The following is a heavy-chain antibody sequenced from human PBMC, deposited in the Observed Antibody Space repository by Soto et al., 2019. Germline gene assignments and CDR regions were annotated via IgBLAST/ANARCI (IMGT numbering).Heavy chain of an antibody. CDR1: GGSISSYY. Sequence: QVQLQESGPGLVKPSETLSLTCTVSGGSISSYYWSWIRQPPGKGLEWIGYIYYTENTIYNPSLKSRVTISVGTSKNQFSLKRTSVSAADTAVYYCARVAPAAGPYYSYYYMDVWGKGTKVTVSS. J-gene: IGHJ6*03. D-gene: IGHD6-13*01. CDR3: ARVAPAAGPYYSYYYMDV. CDR2: IYYTENT. V-gene: IGHV4-59*01.